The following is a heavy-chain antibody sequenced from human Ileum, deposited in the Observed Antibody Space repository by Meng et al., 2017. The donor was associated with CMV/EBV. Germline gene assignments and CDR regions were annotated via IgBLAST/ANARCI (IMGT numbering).Heavy chain of an antibody. CDR2: ISHSGTT. D-gene: IGHD3-16*01. V-gene: IGHV4-34*01. CDR3: ARGRGAYLSRQFDC. CDR1: GGSLGYDY. Sequence: VYGGSLGYDYWTWIRQSPGKGLEWIGEISHSGTTNYSPSLKSRVTISVDTSNNQVSLNLRSVTAADTAVYFCARGRGAYLSRQFDCWGQGTLVTVSS. J-gene: IGHJ4*02.